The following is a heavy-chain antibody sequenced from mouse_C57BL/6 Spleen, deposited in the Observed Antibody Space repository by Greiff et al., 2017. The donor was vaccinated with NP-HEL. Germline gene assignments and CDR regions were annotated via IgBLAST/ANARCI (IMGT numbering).Heavy chain of an antibody. CDR3: ARGGIYYYGSSDYYAMDY. Sequence: QVQLQQPGTELVKPGASVKLSCKASGYTFTSYWMHWVKPRPGQGLEWIGNINPSNGGTNYNEKFKSKATLTVDKSSSTAYMQLSSLTSEDSAVYYCARGGIYYYGSSDYYAMDYWGQGTSVTVSS. CDR1: GYTFTSYW. CDR2: INPSNGGT. V-gene: IGHV1-53*01. J-gene: IGHJ4*01. D-gene: IGHD1-1*01.